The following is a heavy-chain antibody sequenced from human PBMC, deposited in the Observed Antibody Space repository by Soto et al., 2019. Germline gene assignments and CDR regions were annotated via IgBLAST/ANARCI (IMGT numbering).Heavy chain of an antibody. CDR1: DGSISSYY. CDR3: ARRITADPHFDL. J-gene: IGHJ2*01. D-gene: IGHD1-20*01. V-gene: IGHV4-59*12. Sequence: QQQLQESGPGLVKPSETLSLTCTVSDGSISSYYWSWIRQPPGKGLEWIGYVYSNGDTSFNPSLKRRVTISVDTSRNRFSLRLNSVTAADTAVYYCARRITADPHFDLWGRGTLVTVSS. CDR2: VYSNGDT.